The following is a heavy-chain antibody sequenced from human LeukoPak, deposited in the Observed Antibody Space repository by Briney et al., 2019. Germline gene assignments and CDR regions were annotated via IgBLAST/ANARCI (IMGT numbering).Heavy chain of an antibody. D-gene: IGHD1-26*01. CDR2: IYYSGST. J-gene: IGHJ3*02. CDR1: GGSITYYY. CDR3: ARGGSHYDVFDI. V-gene: IGHV4-59*01. Sequence: PSETLSLTCTVSGGSITYYYWSWIRQPPGKGLERIGYIYYSGSTDYNPSLKSRVTISVDTSKNQFSLKLSSLTAADTAVYYCARGGSHYDVFDIWGQGTMVTVSS.